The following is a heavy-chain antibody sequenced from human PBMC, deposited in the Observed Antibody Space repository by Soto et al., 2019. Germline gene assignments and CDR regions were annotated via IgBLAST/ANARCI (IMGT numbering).Heavy chain of an antibody. CDR3: AKDRNQPLPLYHFDY. D-gene: IGHD2-2*01. J-gene: IGHJ4*02. CDR2: ISGSGGST. V-gene: IGHV3-23*01. CDR1: GFTFSSYA. Sequence: EVQLLESGGGLVQPGGSLRLSCAASGFTFSSYAMSWVRQATGKGLEWVSAISGSGGSTYYADSVKGRFTISRDNPKNTMYLQMNSLRAEDTAAYYCAKDRNQPLPLYHFDYWVQGTLVTVSS.